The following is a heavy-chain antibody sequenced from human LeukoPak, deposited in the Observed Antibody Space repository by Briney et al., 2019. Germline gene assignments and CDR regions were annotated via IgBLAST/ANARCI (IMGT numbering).Heavy chain of an antibody. Sequence: KTSETLSLTCTVSGGSISSGDYYWSWIRQPPGKGLEWIGEINHSGSTNYNPSLKSRVTISVDTSKNQFSLKLSSVTAADTAVYYCARGRTHPYYYGSGSYRWFDPWGQGTLVTVSS. CDR1: GGSISSGDYY. CDR2: INHSGST. CDR3: ARGRTHPYYYGSGSYRWFDP. V-gene: IGHV4-39*07. D-gene: IGHD3-10*01. J-gene: IGHJ5*02.